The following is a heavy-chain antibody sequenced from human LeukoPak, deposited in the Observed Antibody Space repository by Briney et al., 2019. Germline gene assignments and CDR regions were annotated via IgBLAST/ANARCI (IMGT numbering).Heavy chain of an antibody. CDR1: GFTVSSNY. D-gene: IGHD3-16*01. CDR2: IDSGGST. J-gene: IGHJ5*02. Sequence: GGSLRLSCAASGFTVSSNYINWVRQAPGKGLEWVSVIDSGGSTYYTDSVKGRFTISRDNSKNTLYLQMNSLRAEDTAVYYCARGAQGGFRYFDPWGQGTLVTVSS. CDR3: ARGAQGGFRYFDP. V-gene: IGHV3-53*01.